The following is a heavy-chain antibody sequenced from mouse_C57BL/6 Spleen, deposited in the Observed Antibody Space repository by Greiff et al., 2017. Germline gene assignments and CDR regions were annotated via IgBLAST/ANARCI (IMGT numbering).Heavy chain of an antibody. J-gene: IGHJ4*01. CDR3: ARGNYGVYAMDY. CDR1: GYAFSSYW. D-gene: IGHD2-1*01. CDR2: IYPGDGDT. V-gene: IGHV1-80*01. Sequence: QVQLQQSGAELVKPGASVKISCKASGYAFSSYWMNWVKQRPGKGLEWIGQIYPGDGDTNYNGKFKGKATLTADKSSSTAYMQLSSLTSEDAAVYFCARGNYGVYAMDYWGQGTSVTVSS.